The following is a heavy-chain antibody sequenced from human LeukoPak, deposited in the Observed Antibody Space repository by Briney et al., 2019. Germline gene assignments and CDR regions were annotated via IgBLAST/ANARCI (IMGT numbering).Heavy chain of an antibody. CDR2: IYYSGST. CDR1: GGSISSGGYY. CDR3: ARGGGSYPYYYGMDV. J-gene: IGHJ6*02. V-gene: IGHV4-30-4*02. Sequence: PSETLSLTCTVSGGSISSGGYYWSWIRQHPGKGLEWIGYIYYSGSTYYNPSLKSRVTISVDTSKNQFSLKLSSVTAADTAVYYCARGGGSYPYYYGMDVWGQGTTVTVSS. D-gene: IGHD2-15*01.